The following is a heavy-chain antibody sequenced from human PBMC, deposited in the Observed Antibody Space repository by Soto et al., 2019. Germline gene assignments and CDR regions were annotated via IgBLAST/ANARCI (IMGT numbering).Heavy chain of an antibody. CDR1: GFTFSSYA. D-gene: IGHD2-2*01. CDR3: ARDGTGGLPYCSSTSCFPRHYYYGMDV. CDR2: ISYDGSDK. V-gene: IGHV3-30-3*01. J-gene: IGHJ6*02. Sequence: GQALRLSCAASGFTFSSYAMHWVRQAPGEGVKWVAVISYDGSDKYYADSVKGRSTISRDNSKNTLYLQMNSLGAEDTAVYYCARDGTGGLPYCSSTSCFPRHYYYGMDVWGQGTTVTDSS.